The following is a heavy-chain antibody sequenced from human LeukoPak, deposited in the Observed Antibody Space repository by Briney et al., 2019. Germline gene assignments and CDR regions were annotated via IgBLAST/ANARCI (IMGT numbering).Heavy chain of an antibody. CDR1: GGSINSGGYS. D-gene: IGHD3-10*01. V-gene: IGHV4-61*08. CDR2: IYYTGST. CDR3: ARGSVRGEFDP. J-gene: IGHJ5*02. Sequence: SETLSLTCAVSGGSINSGGYSWSWVRQPPGKGLEWIGYIYYTGSTDYNPSLKSRVTMSVDTSKNQFSLKLSSVTAADTAVYSCARGSVRGEFDPWGQGTLVTVSS.